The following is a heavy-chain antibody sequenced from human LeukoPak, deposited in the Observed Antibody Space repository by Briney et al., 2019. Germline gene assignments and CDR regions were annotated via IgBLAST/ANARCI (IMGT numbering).Heavy chain of an antibody. CDR3: ARLTGYSSESWFDP. CDR2: IYYSGIT. V-gene: IGHV4-39*07. CDR1: GASISGSSHYF. J-gene: IGHJ5*02. D-gene: IGHD3-9*01. Sequence: SETLSLTCTVSGASISGSSHYFWGWIRQTPGKGLEWIGSIYYSGITYYKSSLKSRVTISVDTSKNQFSLKLSSVTAADTAVYYCARLTGYSSESWFDPWGQGTLVTVSS.